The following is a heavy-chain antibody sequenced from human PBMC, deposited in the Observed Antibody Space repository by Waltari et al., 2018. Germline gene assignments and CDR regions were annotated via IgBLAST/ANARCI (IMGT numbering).Heavy chain of an antibody. Sequence: QVQLVQSGAEVKKPGASVKVSCKASGYTFTSYAMHWVRQAPGQRLEWMGWINAGKGNTRYAQKCQGRVTITRDTPASTAYMELSSLRSEDTAVYYCARDVSGSYEDYWGQGTLVTVSS. CDR3: ARDVSGSYEDY. D-gene: IGHD1-26*01. J-gene: IGHJ4*02. CDR1: GYTFTSYA. V-gene: IGHV1-3*01. CDR2: INAGKGNT.